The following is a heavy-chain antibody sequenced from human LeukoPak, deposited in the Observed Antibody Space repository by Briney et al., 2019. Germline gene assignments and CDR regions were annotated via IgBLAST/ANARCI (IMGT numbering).Heavy chain of an antibody. CDR3: ARVTPDDSSGYYIPDASDI. D-gene: IGHD3-22*01. J-gene: IGHJ3*02. CDR2: INPNSGGT. V-gene: IGHV1-2*02. CDR1: GYTFTGYY. Sequence: VASVKVSCKASGYTFTGYYMHWVRQAPGQGLEWMGWINPNSGGTNYAQKFQGRVPMTRDTSISTAYMELSRLRSDDTAVYYCARVTPDDSSGYYIPDASDIWGQGTMVTVSS.